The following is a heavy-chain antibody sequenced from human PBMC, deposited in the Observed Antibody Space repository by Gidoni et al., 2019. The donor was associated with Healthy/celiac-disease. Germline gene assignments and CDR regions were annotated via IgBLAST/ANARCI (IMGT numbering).Heavy chain of an antibody. V-gene: IGHV4-31*01. Sequence: QVQLQESGPGLVKPSQTLSLTCTVSGGSLSSGGYYWRWIRQHPGKGLEWIGYIYYSGSTYYNPSLKSLVTISVDTSKNQFSLKLSSVTAADTAVYYCARWKGELEYGDYLSALRNDAFDIWGQGTMVTVSS. D-gene: IGHD4-17*01. CDR3: ARWKGELEYGDYLSALRNDAFDI. CDR2: IYYSGST. J-gene: IGHJ3*02. CDR1: GGSLSSGGYY.